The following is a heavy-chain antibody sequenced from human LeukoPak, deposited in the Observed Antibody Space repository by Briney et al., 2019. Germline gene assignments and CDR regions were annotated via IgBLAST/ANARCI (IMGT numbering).Heavy chain of an antibody. CDR3: ARELSPFDY. CDR1: GFTFSTDG. CDR2: ISGSTGTT. V-gene: IGHV3-48*02. D-gene: IGHD4/OR15-4a*01. J-gene: IGHJ4*02. Sequence: GGSLRVSCAASGFTFSTDGMNWGRQAPGKGLEWVSYISGSTGTTYYADSVKGRFTISRDNAKNSLYLQMNSLRDEDTAVYYCARELSPFDYRGQGTLVTVSS.